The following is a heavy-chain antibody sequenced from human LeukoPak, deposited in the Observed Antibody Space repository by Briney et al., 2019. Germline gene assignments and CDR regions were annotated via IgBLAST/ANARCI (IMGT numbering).Heavy chain of an antibody. CDR1: GLTFSGSG. J-gene: IGHJ4*02. CDR3: TRQSWAAVAGSEYFDY. V-gene: IGHV3-73*01. Sequence: GPSLRLPSEASGLTFSGSGIHCIRQASAKGRDWLGRSGTRVRNDATECAAPVKSRFPITRNDSKDTAFLQMHSLKAEDAAVYFCTRQSWAAVAGSEYFDYWGQGTLVTVSS. D-gene: IGHD6-19*01. CDR2: SGTRVRNDAT.